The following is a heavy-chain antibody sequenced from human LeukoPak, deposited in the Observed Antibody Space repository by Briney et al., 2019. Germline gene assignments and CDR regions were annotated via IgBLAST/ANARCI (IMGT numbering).Heavy chain of an antibody. D-gene: IGHD2-15*01. Sequence: ASVKVSCKASGYTFTGYYMHWVRQAPGQGLDSMGWINPNSGGTNYAQKFQGRVTMTRDTSISTAYMELSRLRSDDTAVYYCAREGISANWFDPWGQGTLVTVSS. CDR2: INPNSGGT. V-gene: IGHV1-2*02. CDR3: AREGISANWFDP. CDR1: GYTFTGYY. J-gene: IGHJ5*02.